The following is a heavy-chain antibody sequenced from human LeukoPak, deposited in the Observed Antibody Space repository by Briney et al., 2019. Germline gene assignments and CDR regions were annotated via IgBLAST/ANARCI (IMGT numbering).Heavy chain of an antibody. Sequence: GASGKVAWKASAYTFSSYGISWVRPGDRQGREWMGWISGYNGNTNYAQKVQGRVTMTTDTSTSTAYMELGSLRSDDTAVYYCARDRRYYGSGSYYGDNWFDPWGQGTLVTVSS. CDR1: AYTFSSYG. CDR3: ARDRRYYGSGSYYGDNWFDP. J-gene: IGHJ5*02. D-gene: IGHD3-10*01. CDR2: ISGYNGNT. V-gene: IGHV1-18*01.